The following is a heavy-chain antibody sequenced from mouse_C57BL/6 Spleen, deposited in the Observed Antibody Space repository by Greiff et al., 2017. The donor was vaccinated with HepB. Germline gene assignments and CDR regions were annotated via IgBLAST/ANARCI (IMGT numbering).Heavy chain of an antibody. J-gene: IGHJ1*03. CDR1: GYTFTSYW. CDR2: IDPSDSYT. Sequence: VQLQQPGAELVMPGASVKLSCKASGYTFTSYWMHWVKQRPGQGLEWIGEIDPSDSYTNYNQKFKGKSTLTVDKSSSTASMQLSSLTSEDSAVYYCARSQYYHYATYFDVGGTGTTVTVSS. D-gene: IGHD2-4*01. CDR3: ARSQYYHYATYFDV. V-gene: IGHV1-69*01.